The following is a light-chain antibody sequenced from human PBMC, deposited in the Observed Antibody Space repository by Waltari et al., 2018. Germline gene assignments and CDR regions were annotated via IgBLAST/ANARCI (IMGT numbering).Light chain of an antibody. CDR1: KLGDKY. J-gene: IGLJ2*01. V-gene: IGLV3-1*01. Sequence: SYELTQPPSVSVSPGQTASITCSGDKLGDKYACWYQQKPGQSPVLVIYQDSKRHSGFAWRFSVSNSGITATLTISGTQAMDEADYYCQAWDSSIVVFGGGTKLTVL. CDR3: QAWDSSIVV. CDR2: QDS.